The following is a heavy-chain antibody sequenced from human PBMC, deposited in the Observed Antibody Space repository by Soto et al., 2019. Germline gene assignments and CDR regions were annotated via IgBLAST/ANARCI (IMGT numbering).Heavy chain of an antibody. D-gene: IGHD2-15*01. CDR2: INVDGSAT. CDR3: ARDRGSYNGIFDY. J-gene: IGHJ4*02. Sequence: EVQLVESGGGLVQPGGSRRLSCAVSGLTFSSSWMHWVRQAPGKGLVWVSRINVDGSATHYADSVQGRFTISRDNAKNILYLQMTNLSAEDTAVYYCARDRGSYNGIFDYWGQGTLGTVSS. CDR1: GLTFSSSW. V-gene: IGHV3-74*01.